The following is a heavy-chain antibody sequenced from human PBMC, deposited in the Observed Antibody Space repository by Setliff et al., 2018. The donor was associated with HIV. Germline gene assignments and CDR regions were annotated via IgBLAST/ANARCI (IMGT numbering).Heavy chain of an antibody. CDR2: IWYEGLKK. CDR3: AKDFGFAIATTYYFDL. V-gene: IGHV3-30*02. Sequence: GGSLRLSCAASGFPLSNYAMHWVRQAPGKGPQWVAVIWYEGLKKYYADSVQGRFTVSRDNSKNTLYLQMSSLRAEDTAVYYCAKDFGFAIATTYYFDLWGQRTLVTVSS. D-gene: IGHD1-1*01. J-gene: IGHJ4*02. CDR1: GFPLSNYA.